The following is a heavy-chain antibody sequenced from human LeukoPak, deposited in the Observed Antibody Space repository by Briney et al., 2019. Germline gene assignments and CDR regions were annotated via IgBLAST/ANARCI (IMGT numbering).Heavy chain of an antibody. Sequence: GGSLRLSCVASGITFNTYEMNWVRQAPGKGLEWISCISSSGSPIYYSDSVKGRFTISRDNARDSLYLQMNSLRAEDTAGYYCARGFRDTAMFLDYWGQGTLVTVSS. CDR3: ARGFRDTAMFLDY. CDR2: ISSSGSPI. J-gene: IGHJ4*02. CDR1: GITFNTYE. D-gene: IGHD5-18*01. V-gene: IGHV3-48*03.